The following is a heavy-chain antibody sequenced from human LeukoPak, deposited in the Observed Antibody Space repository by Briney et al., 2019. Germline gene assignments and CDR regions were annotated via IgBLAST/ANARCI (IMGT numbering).Heavy chain of an antibody. J-gene: IGHJ4*02. CDR1: GLSVSSNY. CDR3: ARSFYDILIGYYQYFDY. CDR2: IYRDGSS. V-gene: IGHV3-66*01. Sequence: GGSLRLSCVASGLSVSSNYMSWVRQAPGKGLEWVSVIYRDGSSYYAESVKGRFTISRDNSKNTLYIQMNSLRAEDTAVYYCARSFYDILIGYYQYFDYWGQGALVTVSS. D-gene: IGHD3-9*01.